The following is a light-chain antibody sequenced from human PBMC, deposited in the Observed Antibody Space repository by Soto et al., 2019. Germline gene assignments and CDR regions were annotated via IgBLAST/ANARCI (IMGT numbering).Light chain of an antibody. Sequence: EIVMTQSPATLSVSPGERAPLSCSASQSVSSNLAWYQQKPGQAPRLLIYGAYTRAAGVPARFSGSGSGTEFTLTITSLQSEDIALYYCQQYNIWPPITFGQGTRLEIK. CDR1: QSVSSN. V-gene: IGKV3-15*01. CDR3: QQYNIWPPIT. J-gene: IGKJ5*01. CDR2: GAY.